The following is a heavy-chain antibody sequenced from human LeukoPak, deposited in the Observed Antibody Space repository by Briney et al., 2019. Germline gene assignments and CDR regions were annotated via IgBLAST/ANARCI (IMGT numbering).Heavy chain of an antibody. CDR3: ARGGDSANWFDP. J-gene: IGHJ5*02. V-gene: IGHV1-46*01. Sequence: ASVKVSCKASGYTFTSYGISWVRQAPGQGLEWMGIINPSGGSTSYAQKFQGRVTMTRDTSTSTVYMELSSLRSEDTAVYYCARGGDSANWFDPWGQGTLVTVSS. CDR1: GYTFTSYG. D-gene: IGHD1-26*01. CDR2: INPSGGST.